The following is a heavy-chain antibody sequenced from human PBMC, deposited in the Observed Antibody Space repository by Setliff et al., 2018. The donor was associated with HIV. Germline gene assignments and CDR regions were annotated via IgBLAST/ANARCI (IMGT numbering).Heavy chain of an antibody. Sequence: SETLSLTCAVYGGSLSAYSWTWIRQPPEKGLEWIGEINHSRSTKYNPSLKSRVTISLDTSKNQVSLKLSSVTAADTAVYYCARDRAGWDGQVILYGLDIWGQGTMVTVSS. D-gene: IGHD3-10*01. J-gene: IGHJ3*02. CDR1: GGSLSAYS. CDR3: ARDRAGWDGQVILYGLDI. CDR2: INHSRST. V-gene: IGHV4-34*01.